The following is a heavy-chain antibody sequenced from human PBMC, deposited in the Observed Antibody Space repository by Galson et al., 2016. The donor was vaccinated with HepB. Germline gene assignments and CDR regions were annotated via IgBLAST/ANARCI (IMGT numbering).Heavy chain of an antibody. D-gene: IGHD2-21*01. Sequence: SVKVSCKASGYIFTAHYMHWVRQAPGQGLEWMGIINPSRGSTSYTQKFHGRITMTSDSSTNTVYMELSSLTYEDTAMYFCARAASEIPRVISDSWGQGSLVIVSS. V-gene: IGHV1-46*01. J-gene: IGHJ4*02. CDR3: ARAASEIPRVISDS. CDR1: GYIFTAHY. CDR2: INPSRGST.